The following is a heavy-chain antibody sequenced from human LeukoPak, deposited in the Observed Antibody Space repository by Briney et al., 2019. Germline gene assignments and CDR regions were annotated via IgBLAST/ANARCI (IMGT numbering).Heavy chain of an antibody. J-gene: IGHJ4*02. CDR1: GGSFSGYY. Sequence: SETLSLTCAVYGGSFSGYYWSWIRQPPGKGLGWIGEINHSGSTNYNPSLKSRVTISVDTSKNQFSLKLSSVTAADTAVYYCARGLYQNDYWGQGTLVTVSS. D-gene: IGHD2-2*01. CDR2: INHSGST. CDR3: ARGLYQNDY. V-gene: IGHV4-34*01.